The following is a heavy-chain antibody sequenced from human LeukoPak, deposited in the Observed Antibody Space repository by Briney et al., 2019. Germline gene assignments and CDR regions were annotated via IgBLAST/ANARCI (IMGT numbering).Heavy chain of an antibody. J-gene: IGHJ5*02. V-gene: IGHV1-46*03. CDR1: GYTFTSYY. D-gene: IGHD6-13*01. Sequence: ASVKVSCKASGYTFTSYYMHWVRQAPGQGLEWMGIINPRGGSTSYAQKFQGRVTMTRDTSTSTVYMELSSLRSEDTAMYYCAREGYSSSSGSWFDPWGQGTLVTVSS. CDR2: INPRGGST. CDR3: AREGYSSSSGSWFDP.